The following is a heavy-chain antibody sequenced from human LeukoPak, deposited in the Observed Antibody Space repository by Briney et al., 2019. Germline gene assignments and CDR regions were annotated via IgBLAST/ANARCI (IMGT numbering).Heavy chain of an antibody. CDR3: GKGRGGSGAHFDY. V-gene: IGHV3-64D*09. Sequence: PGGSLRLSCSASGFTFSSYAMHWVRQAPGKGLEYVSTISSNGGSTYYADSVKGRFTISRDNSKNTLYLQMSSLRAEDTAVYYCGKGRGGSGAHFDYWGQGTLVTVS. CDR2: ISSNGGST. J-gene: IGHJ4*02. CDR1: GFTFSSYA. D-gene: IGHD2-15*01.